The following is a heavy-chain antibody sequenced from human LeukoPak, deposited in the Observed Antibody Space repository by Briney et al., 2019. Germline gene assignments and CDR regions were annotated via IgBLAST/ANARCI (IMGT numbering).Heavy chain of an antibody. V-gene: IGHV1-18*01. D-gene: IGHD1-26*01. J-gene: IGHJ3*02. CDR2: ISSYNGNT. Sequence: ASVKVSCKASGYSFTSYGISWVRQAPGQGLEWMGWISSYNGNTNSAQKVQGRVTMTTDTSTSTAYMELRSLRSDDTAVYYCARGGSGSDGDAFDIWGQGTMVTVSS. CDR1: GYSFTSYG. CDR3: ARGGSGSDGDAFDI.